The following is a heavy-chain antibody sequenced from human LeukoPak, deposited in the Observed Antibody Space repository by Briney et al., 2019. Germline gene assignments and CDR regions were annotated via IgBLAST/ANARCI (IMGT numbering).Heavy chain of an antibody. CDR1: GYTFTSYY. D-gene: IGHD1-26*01. J-gene: IGHJ3*02. Sequence: ASVKVSCKASGYTFTSYYMHWVRQAPGQGLEWMGIINPSGGSTSYAQKSQGRVTMTRDTSTSTVYMELSSLRSEDTAVYYCARVRTSYEDSDAFDIWGQGTMVTVSS. V-gene: IGHV1-46*01. CDR3: ARVRTSYEDSDAFDI. CDR2: INPSGGST.